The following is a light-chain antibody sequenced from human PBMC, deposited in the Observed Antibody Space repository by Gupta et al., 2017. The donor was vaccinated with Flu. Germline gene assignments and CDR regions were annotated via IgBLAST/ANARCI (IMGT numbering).Light chain of an antibody. CDR1: SCITGSTSK. V-gene: IGLV5-45*01. CDR3: VIRHSSYWV. CDR2: YNSDSDK. Sequence: CTLRSCITGSTSKIYWYQQKPGSPPQYLLTYNSDSDKQHGAWVPSRFSGSNDASANAGILLISGLQSEDEADYYCVIRHSSYWVFGGGTKLTVL. J-gene: IGLJ3*02.